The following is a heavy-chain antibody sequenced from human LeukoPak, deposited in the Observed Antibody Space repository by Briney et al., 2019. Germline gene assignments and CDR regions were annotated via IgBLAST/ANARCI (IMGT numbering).Heavy chain of an antibody. CDR3: ARDEIVATTKANYYYYMDV. J-gene: IGHJ6*03. V-gene: IGHV4-39*07. CDR2: INHSGST. CDR1: GGSITSNSYY. D-gene: IGHD5-12*01. Sequence: PSETLSLTCTVSGGSITSNSYYWGWIRQPPGKGLEWIGEINHSGSTNYNPSLKSRVTISIDTSKNQFSLKLSSVTAADTAVYYCARDEIVATTKANYYYYMDVWGKGTTVTISS.